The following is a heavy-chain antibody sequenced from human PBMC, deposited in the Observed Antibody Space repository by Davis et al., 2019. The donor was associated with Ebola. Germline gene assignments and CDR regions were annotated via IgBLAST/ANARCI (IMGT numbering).Heavy chain of an antibody. V-gene: IGHV3-74*01. J-gene: IGHJ6*02. CDR3: ARVYVLELHGMDV. CDR2: MNEDGTTT. CDR1: GFTFSSYW. Sequence: HTGGSLRLSCAASGFTFSSYWMHWVRQAPGKGLVWVSRMNEDGTTTSYADSVKGRFTISRDNAKNSLYLQMNSLRAEDTAVYYCARVYVLELHGMDVWGQGTTVTVSS. D-gene: IGHD1-7*01.